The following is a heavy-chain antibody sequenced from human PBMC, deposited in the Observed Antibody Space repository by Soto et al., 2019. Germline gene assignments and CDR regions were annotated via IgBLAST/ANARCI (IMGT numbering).Heavy chain of an antibody. CDR2: INPSGGST. V-gene: IGHV1-46*01. D-gene: IGHD3-10*01. CDR1: GYTFTSYY. CDR3: ARGSKGLLWFGELPTRLWNRERETIDY. Sequence: ASVKVSCKASGYTFTSYYMHWVRQAPGQGLEWMGIINPSGGSTSYAQKFQGRVTMTRDTSTSTVYMELSSLRSEDTAVYYCARGSKGLLWFGELPTRLWNRERETIDYWGQGTLVTVSS. J-gene: IGHJ4*02.